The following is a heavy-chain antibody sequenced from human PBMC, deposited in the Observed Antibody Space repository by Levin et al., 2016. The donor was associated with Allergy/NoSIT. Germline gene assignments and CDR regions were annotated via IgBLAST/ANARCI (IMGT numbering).Heavy chain of an antibody. J-gene: IGHJ6*03. D-gene: IGHD3-3*01. Sequence: GESLKISCAASGFTVSSNYMSWVRQAPGKGLEWVSVIYSGGSTYYVDSVKGRFTISRDNSKNTLYLQMNSLRAEDTAVYYCARSGDQYYDFLNYYMDVWGKGTTVTVSS. CDR1: GFTVSSNY. CDR2: IYSGGST. CDR3: ARSGDQYYDFLNYYMDV. V-gene: IGHV3-53*01.